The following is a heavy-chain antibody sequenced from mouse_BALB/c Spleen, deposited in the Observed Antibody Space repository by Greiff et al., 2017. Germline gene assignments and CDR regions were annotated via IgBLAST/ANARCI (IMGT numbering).Heavy chain of an antibody. V-gene: IGHV5-6-5*01. CDR1: GFTFSSYA. Sequence: EVQLVESGGGLVKPGGSLKLSCAASGFTFSSYAMYWVRQTPEKRLEWVASISSGGSTYYPDSVKGRFTISRDNARNILYLQMSSLRSEDTAMYYCARYGSSYVPFAYGGQGPLVTVSA. CDR2: ISSGGST. J-gene: IGHJ3*01. CDR3: ARYGSSYVPFAY. D-gene: IGHD1-1*01.